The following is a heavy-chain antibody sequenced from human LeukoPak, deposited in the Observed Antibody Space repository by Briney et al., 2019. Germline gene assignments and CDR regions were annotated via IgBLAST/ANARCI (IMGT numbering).Heavy chain of an antibody. V-gene: IGHV4-39*01. CDR3: ASSAVAGTGGWWFDP. Sequence: SETLSLTCTVSGGSISSSSYYWGWIRQPPGKGLEWIGSIYCSGSTYYNPSLKSRVTISVDTSKNQFSLKLSSVTAADTAVYYCASSAVAGTGGWWFDPWGQGTLVTVSS. D-gene: IGHD6-19*01. J-gene: IGHJ5*02. CDR1: GGSISSSSYY. CDR2: IYCSGST.